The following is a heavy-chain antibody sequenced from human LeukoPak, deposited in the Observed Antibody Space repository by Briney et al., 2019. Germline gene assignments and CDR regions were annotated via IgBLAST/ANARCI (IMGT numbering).Heavy chain of an antibody. D-gene: IGHD3-10*01. Sequence: GGSLRLSCAASGFTFSRNGMTWVRQAPGKGLEWVSAISGSGGNTYYADSVKGRFTISRDNSKNTRYLQMNSLRAEDTAVYYCAKDRRAGSYDYWGQGTLVTVSS. J-gene: IGHJ4*02. CDR1: GFTFSRNG. V-gene: IGHV3-23*01. CDR3: AKDRRAGSYDY. CDR2: ISGSGGNT.